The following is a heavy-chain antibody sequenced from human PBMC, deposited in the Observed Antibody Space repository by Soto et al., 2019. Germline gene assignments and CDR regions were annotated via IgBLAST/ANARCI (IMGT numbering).Heavy chain of an antibody. J-gene: IGHJ6*02. CDR2: IIPIFGTA. CDR1: GGTFSSYA. V-gene: IGHV1-69*13. D-gene: IGHD3-10*01. Sequence: SVKVSCKASGGTFSSYAISWVRQAPGQGLEWMGGIIPIFGTANYAQKFQGRVTITADESTSTAYMELSSLRSEDTAVYYCASCITMVRGVLKPTIVYYYYYGMDVWGQGTTVTVSS. CDR3: ASCITMVRGVLKPTIVYYYYYGMDV.